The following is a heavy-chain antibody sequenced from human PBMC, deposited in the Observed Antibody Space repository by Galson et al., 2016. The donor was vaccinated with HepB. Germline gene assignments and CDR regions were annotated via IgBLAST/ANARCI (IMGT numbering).Heavy chain of an antibody. CDR1: GFTFSNFG. J-gene: IGHJ6*02. D-gene: IGHD2/OR15-2a*01. Sequence: SLRLSCAASGFTFSNFGMHWVRQAPGKGPEWLAIIWYDGSTKFYADSVKGRFNISRDNSNNTLYLQMNNLRAEDTAVYFCARNLGQIVPGLFFYFYSGLDVWGQGTTVTVSS. V-gene: IGHV3-33*01. CDR2: IWYDGSTK. CDR3: ARNLGQIVPGLFFYFYSGLDV.